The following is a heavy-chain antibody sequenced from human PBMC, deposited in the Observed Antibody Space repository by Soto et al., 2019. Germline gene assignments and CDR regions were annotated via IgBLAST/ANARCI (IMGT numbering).Heavy chain of an antibody. CDR1: GDSISSPDYY. CDR3: DRVTFTPKWFDS. J-gene: IGHJ5*01. V-gene: IGHV4-30-4*01. D-gene: IGHD3-3*02. Sequence: SESRSLTWTVSGDSISSPDYYWSWIRLAPGKGLELIGYVDYRGSIYYTPYFESRVSISVDKSKNQFSLRLTSVTAADSAMYLCDRVTFTPKWFDSRGKGLLVTVS. CDR2: VDYRGSI.